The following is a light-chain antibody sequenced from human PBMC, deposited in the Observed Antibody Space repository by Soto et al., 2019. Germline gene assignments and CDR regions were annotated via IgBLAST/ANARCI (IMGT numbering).Light chain of an antibody. CDR3: QHYNSYSEA. CDR1: QSITGW. Sequence: IQVTKTPYTLSASELGIAGVASRASQSITGWLAWFQQKPGKAPKLLISKASRLESGVPSRFSGSGSGTEFTLTISSLQPHDFATYYCQHYNSYSEAFGQGTKVDIK. V-gene: IGKV1-5*03. J-gene: IGKJ1*01. CDR2: KAS.